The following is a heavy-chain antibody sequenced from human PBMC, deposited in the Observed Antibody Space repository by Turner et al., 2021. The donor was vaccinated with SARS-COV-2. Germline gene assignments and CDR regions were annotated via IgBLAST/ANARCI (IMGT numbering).Heavy chain of an antibody. D-gene: IGHD3-22*01. CDR1: GFTFSSYT. CDR2: NRSRSSYI. Sequence: VQLVESAGGLVKPGGSLSLSCAASGFTFSSYTIYWVRQAPGKGLGWDSSNRSRSSYINYADSEKGRFNIARDNDKSSLYLKMDSLRTEDTDMYYWARGTYYYDNSVYGGNNWFDPWGQGTLVTVSS. J-gene: IGHJ5*02. V-gene: IGHV3-21*01. CDR3: ARGTYYYDNSVYGGNNWFDP.